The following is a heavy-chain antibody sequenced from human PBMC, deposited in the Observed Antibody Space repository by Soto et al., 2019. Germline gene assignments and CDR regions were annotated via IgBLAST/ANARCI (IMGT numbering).Heavy chain of an antibody. CDR1: GFTFTSFD. CDR2: VNPNSGDT. J-gene: IGHJ6*03. D-gene: IGHD3-16*01. CDR3: ARVPFLTENQGRYYYHFMDV. V-gene: IGHV1-8*01. Sequence: QEQLEQSGAEVKKPGTSVKVSCKASGFTFTSFDFNWVRQAPGQGLEWMGWVNPNSGDTGYAQKFQGRVIMTRDTAISTVYMELSSLRSDDTAVYYCARVPFLTENQGRYYYHFMDVWGKGTTVTVAS.